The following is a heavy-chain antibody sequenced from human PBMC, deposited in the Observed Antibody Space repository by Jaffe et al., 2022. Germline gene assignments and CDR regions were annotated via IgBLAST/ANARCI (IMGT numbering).Heavy chain of an antibody. CDR3: SSPGRDYDFWSDSS. CDR2: IRSKANNYAT. J-gene: IGHJ5*02. V-gene: IGHV3-73*02. CDR1: GFSFSDSA. Sequence: EVQLVESGGGLVQPGGSLKLSCEASGFSFSDSAIHWVRQASGKGLEWVGRIRSKANNYATAHAASVKGRFTISRDDSKNTAYLQMNSLKTEDTAVYYCSSPGRDYDFWSDSSWGQGTLVTVSS. D-gene: IGHD3-3*01.